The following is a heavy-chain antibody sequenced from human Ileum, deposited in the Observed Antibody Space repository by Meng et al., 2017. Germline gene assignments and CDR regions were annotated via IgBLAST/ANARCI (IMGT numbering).Heavy chain of an antibody. D-gene: IGHD3-10*02. CDR2: DYHSGST. J-gene: IGHJ2*01. CDR3: ARADYVRYFDL. Sequence: QVQLHESVPGLWKPSENLSLTCAASGGSIDSNNWWTWIRQPPRQGLELIEEDYHSGSTHYTPSLQSRVTISIANSKNRFSLSLNSVTAADTAIYYCARADYVRYFDLWGRGTLVTVSS. CDR1: GGSIDSNNW. V-gene: IGHV4-4*02.